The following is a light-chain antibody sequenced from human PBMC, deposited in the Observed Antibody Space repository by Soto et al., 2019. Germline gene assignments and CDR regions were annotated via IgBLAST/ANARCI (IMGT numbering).Light chain of an antibody. J-gene: IGLJ7*01. CDR1: GSNIGNNY. Sequence: QSVLTQPPSASGIPGHRVIISCSGSGSNIGNNYVFWYQQFPGTAPKLLIHRNTQRPSGVPDRFSGSKSGTSASLAISGLRSDDEADYYCAAWYDSLSGPVFGGGTRLTVL. CDR2: RNT. V-gene: IGLV1-47*01. CDR3: AAWYDSLSGPV.